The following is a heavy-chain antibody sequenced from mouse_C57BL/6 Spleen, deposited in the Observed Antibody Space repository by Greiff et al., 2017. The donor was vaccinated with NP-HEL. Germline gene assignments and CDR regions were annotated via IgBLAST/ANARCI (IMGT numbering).Heavy chain of an antibody. CDR3: ARVDYYSNYYAMDY. V-gene: IGHV1-52*01. J-gene: IGHJ4*01. D-gene: IGHD2-5*01. Sequence: VQLQQPGAELVRPGSSVKLSCKASGYTFTSYWMHWVKQRPIQGLEWIGNIDPSDSETHYNQKFKDKATLTVDKSSSTAYMQLISLTSEDSAGYYCARVDYYSNYYAMDYWGQGTSVTVSS. CDR2: IDPSDSET. CDR1: GYTFTSYW.